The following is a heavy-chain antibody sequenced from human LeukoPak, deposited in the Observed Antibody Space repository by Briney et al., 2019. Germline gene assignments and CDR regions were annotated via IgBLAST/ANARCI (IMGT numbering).Heavy chain of an antibody. CDR1: GFTFDDYA. D-gene: IGHD1-26*01. CDR2: ISGSGRST. CDR3: ARVGEGAAKD. V-gene: IGHV3-23*01. Sequence: GGSLRLSCAASGFTFDDYAMHWVRQLPGKGLEWVSAISGSGRSTYYADSVKGRFTISRDTSKNTLYLEMNSLRAEDTAVYYCARVGEGAAKDWGQGTLVTVSS. J-gene: IGHJ4*02.